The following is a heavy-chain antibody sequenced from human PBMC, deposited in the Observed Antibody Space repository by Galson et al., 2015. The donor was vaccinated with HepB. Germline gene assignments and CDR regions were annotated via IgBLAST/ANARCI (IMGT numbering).Heavy chain of an antibody. CDR1: GFTFSIYS. CDR3: VRDSLDSGYNY. J-gene: IGHJ4*02. Sequence: SLRLSCAASGFTFSIYSLNWVRQAPGRGLEWISYISSSTSLTSYADSVKGRFTISRDNAKNSLFLRMNSLRAEDTAVYYCVRDSLDSGYNYWGQGTLVTVSS. CDR2: ISSSTSLT. D-gene: IGHD5-12*01. V-gene: IGHV3-48*01.